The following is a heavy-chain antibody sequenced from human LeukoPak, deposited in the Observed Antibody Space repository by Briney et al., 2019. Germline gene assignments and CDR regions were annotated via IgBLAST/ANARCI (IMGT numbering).Heavy chain of an antibody. Sequence: PGGSLRLSCAASGITFSSYAMSWVRQAPGKGLEWVSVISDSGGSTHYADSVKGRFTISRDNSQNTLYLLMNSLRAEDTAVYYCANGVTATAGSISFDYWGQGTLVTVSS. CDR2: ISDSGGST. D-gene: IGHD6-13*01. CDR1: GITFSSYA. V-gene: IGHV3-23*01. J-gene: IGHJ4*02. CDR3: ANGVTATAGSISFDY.